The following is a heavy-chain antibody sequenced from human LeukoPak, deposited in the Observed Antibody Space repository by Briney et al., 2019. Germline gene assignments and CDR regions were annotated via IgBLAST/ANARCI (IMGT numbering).Heavy chain of an antibody. CDR2: INPNSGGT. D-gene: IGHD5-24*01. V-gene: IGHV1-2*02. Sequence: GASVKVSCKASGYTFTSYYMHWVRQAPGQGLEWMGWINPNSGGTNYAQKFQGRVTMTRDTSISTAYMELSRLRSDDTAVYYCARDLEIDGYDGGYFDLWGRGTLVTVSS. J-gene: IGHJ2*01. CDR1: GYTFTSYY. CDR3: ARDLEIDGYDGGYFDL.